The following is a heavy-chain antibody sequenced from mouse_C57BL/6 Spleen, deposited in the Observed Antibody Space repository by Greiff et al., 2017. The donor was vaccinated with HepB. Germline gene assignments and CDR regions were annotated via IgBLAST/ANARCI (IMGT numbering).Heavy chain of an antibody. Sequence: VKLQESGPGLVQPSQSLSITCTVSGFSLTSYGVHWVRQSPGKGLEWLGVIWSGGSTDYNAAFISRLSISKDNSKSQVFFKMNSLQADDTAIYYCARNSLIYYGNSYAMDYWGQGTSVTVSS. V-gene: IGHV2-2*01. CDR3: ARNSLIYYGNSYAMDY. D-gene: IGHD2-1*01. CDR2: IWSGGST. CDR1: GFSLTSYG. J-gene: IGHJ4*01.